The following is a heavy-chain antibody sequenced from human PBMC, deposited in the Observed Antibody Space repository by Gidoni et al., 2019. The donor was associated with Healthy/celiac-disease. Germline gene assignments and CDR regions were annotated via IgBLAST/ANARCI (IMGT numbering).Heavy chain of an antibody. V-gene: IGHV3-30*18. J-gene: IGHJ4*02. Sequence: QVQLVESGGGVVQPGRSLRLSCAASGFTFSRYAMHWVRPAPGKGLEWVAVISYDGSNKYYADSVKGRFTISRDNSKNTLYLQMNSLRAEDTAVYYCAKDLKVGFGELLAPDSPDYWGQGTLVTVSS. D-gene: IGHD3-10*01. CDR2: ISYDGSNK. CDR3: AKDLKVGFGELLAPDSPDY. CDR1: GFTFSRYA.